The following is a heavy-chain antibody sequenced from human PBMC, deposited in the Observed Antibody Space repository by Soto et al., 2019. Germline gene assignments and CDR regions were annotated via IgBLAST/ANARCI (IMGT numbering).Heavy chain of an antibody. J-gene: IGHJ5*02. CDR2: IDWDDDK. D-gene: IGHD1-26*01. CDR1: GFSLSTSGMC. CDR3: ARRIVGATLGWFDP. Sequence: SGPTLVNPTQTLTLTFTFSGFSLSTSGMCVSWIRQPPGKALEWLALIDWDDDKYYSTSLKTRLTISKDTSKNQVVLTMTNMDPVDTATYYCARRIVGATLGWFDPWGQGTLVTVSS. V-gene: IGHV2-70*01.